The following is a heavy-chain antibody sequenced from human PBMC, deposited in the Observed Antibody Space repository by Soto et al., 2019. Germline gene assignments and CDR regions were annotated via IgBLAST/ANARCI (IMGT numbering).Heavy chain of an antibody. CDR1: GGSISSSSYY. Sequence: SETLSLTCTVSGGSISSSSYYWGWIRQPPGKGLEWIGSIYYSGSTYYNPSLKSRVTISVDTSKNQFSLKLSSVTAADTAVYYCALNVVDTAMALDYWGQGTTVTVSS. CDR2: IYYSGST. V-gene: IGHV4-39*01. CDR3: ALNVVDTAMALDY. D-gene: IGHD5-18*01. J-gene: IGHJ4*02.